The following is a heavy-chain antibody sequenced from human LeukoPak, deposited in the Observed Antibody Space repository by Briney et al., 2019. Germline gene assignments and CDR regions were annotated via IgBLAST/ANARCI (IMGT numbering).Heavy chain of an antibody. CDR3: AKPSGSGVDY. D-gene: IGHD1-26*01. CDR2: IRSDGYHT. J-gene: IGHJ4*02. V-gene: IGHV3-30*02. Sequence: GGSLRLSCGASGFIFDTHDMHWVRQAPGKGLEWVAFIRSDGYHTYYADSVKGRFTITRDNSKNTLYLQMNSLRLEDMAVYYCAKPSGSGVDYWGRGTRVTVSS. CDR1: GFIFDTHD.